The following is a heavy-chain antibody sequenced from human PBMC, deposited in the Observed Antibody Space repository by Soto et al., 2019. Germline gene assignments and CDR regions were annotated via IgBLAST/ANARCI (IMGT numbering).Heavy chain of an antibody. CDR2: ISAYNGNT. D-gene: IGHD6-19*01. V-gene: IGHV1-18*01. CDR3: AGVSSGWLYYFDY. CDR1: GYTFTNYG. J-gene: IGHJ4*02. Sequence: QVQLVQSGAEVKKPGASVKVSCKASGYTFTNYGISWVRQAPGQGLEWMGWISAYNGNTNYAQKLQGRVTMTTDTXTRRACMGLRSPRSDATAVYYCAGVSSGWLYYFDYWGQGALVTVSS.